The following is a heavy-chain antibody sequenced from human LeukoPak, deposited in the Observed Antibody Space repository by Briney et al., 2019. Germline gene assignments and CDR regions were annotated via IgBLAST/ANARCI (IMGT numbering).Heavy chain of an antibody. V-gene: IGHV3-7*01. CDR1: GFIFSGSW. D-gene: IGHD3-16*02. Sequence: GGSLRLSCTASGFIFSGSWMAWIRQAPGKGLEWVAIIKKDGSEKYYVDSMKGRFTISRDNAKNSLFLQMNSLRAEDTAVYYCARVMGSYDYVWGSYRYYFDYWGQGTLVTVSS. CDR2: IKKDGSEK. J-gene: IGHJ4*02. CDR3: ARVMGSYDYVWGSYRYYFDY.